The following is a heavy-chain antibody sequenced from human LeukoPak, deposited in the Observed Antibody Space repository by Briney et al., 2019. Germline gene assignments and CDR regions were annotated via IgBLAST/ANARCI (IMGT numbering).Heavy chain of an antibody. V-gene: IGHV4-39*01. Sequence: KPSETLSLTCTVSGGSISSSSYYWGWIRQPPGKGLEWVGSIYYSGSTYYNPSLKSRVTISVDTSNNQFSLNLSSVTAADTAVYYCARRYYASGSYPPLDWFDPWGQGTLVTVSS. CDR2: IYYSGST. D-gene: IGHD3-10*01. CDR1: GGSISSSSYY. J-gene: IGHJ5*02. CDR3: ARRYYASGSYPPLDWFDP.